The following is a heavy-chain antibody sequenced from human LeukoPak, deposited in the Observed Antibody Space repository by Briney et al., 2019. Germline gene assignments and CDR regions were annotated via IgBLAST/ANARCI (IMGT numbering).Heavy chain of an antibody. CDR1: SGSISGSYY. J-gene: IGHJ4*02. CDR2: IYASGST. CDR3: ARGKQNAVDY. D-gene: IGHD1-1*01. Sequence: PPETLSLTCTVSSGSISGSYYWGWIRPPAGKGLEWIGRIYASGSTNYDPSLKSRVTISVDKSNNQFSLMVTSVTAADTAVYYCARGKQNAVDYWGQGILVTVSS. V-gene: IGHV4-4*07.